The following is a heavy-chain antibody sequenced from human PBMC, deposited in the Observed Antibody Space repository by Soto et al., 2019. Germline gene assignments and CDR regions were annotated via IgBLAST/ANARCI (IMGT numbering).Heavy chain of an antibody. CDR3: ARGAYYDILAGYYHRGFYYGMDV. CDR1: GFTFSTYV. D-gene: IGHD3-9*01. J-gene: IGHJ6*02. Sequence: QVQLVASGGGVVQPGRSLRLSCAASGFTFSTYVLHWVRQAPGRGLEWVALISYDGTTKYYADSVKGRFTISRDNSKNTLSLRMNSLRAEDTAVYFCARGAYYDILAGYYHRGFYYGMDVWGQGTAVTVSS. CDR2: ISYDGTTK. V-gene: IGHV3-30-3*01.